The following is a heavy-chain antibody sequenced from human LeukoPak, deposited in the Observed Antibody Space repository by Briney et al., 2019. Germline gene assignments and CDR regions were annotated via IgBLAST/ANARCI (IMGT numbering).Heavy chain of an antibody. CDR2: IRYDGSNK. CDR3: AREPSGTYWLDY. V-gene: IGHV3-30*02. D-gene: IGHD1-26*01. Sequence: GGSLRLSCAASVFTFSSYGMHWVRQAPGKGLEWVAFIRYDGSNKYYADSVKGRFTISRDHSKNTLYLQMNSLRAEDTAVYYCAREPSGTYWLDYWGQGTLVTVSS. J-gene: IGHJ4*02. CDR1: VFTFSSYG.